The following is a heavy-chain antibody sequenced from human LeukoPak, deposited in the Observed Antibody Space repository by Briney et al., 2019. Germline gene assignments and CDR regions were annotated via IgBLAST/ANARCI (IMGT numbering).Heavy chain of an antibody. CDR3: ARHSAGIAAAGNDY. CDR2: INHSGST. D-gene: IGHD6-13*01. Sequence: SETLSLTCAVYGGSFSGYYWSWIRQPPGKGLEWIGEINHSGSTNYNPSLKSRVTISVDTSKNQFSLKLSSVTAADTAVYYCARHSAGIAAAGNDYWGQGTLVTVSS. V-gene: IGHV4-34*01. CDR1: GGSFSGYY. J-gene: IGHJ4*02.